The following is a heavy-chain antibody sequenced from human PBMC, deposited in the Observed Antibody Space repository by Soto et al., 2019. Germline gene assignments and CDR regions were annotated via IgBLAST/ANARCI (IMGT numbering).Heavy chain of an antibody. J-gene: IGHJ6*02. V-gene: IGHV1-69*13. CDR2: IIPIFGTA. CDR3: AREECSGGSCYSRYYYYGMDV. Sequence: SVKVSCKASGGTFSSYAISWVRQAPGQGLEWMGGIIPIFGTANYAQKFQGRVTITADESTSTAYMELSSLRSEDTAVYYCAREECSGGSCYSRYYYYGMDVWGQGTTVTVSS. D-gene: IGHD2-15*01. CDR1: GGTFSSYA.